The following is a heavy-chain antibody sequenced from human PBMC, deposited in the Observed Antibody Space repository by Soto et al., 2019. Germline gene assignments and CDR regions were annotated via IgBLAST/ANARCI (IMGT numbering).Heavy chain of an antibody. CDR1: GFTFSNAW. CDR3: TTLSITIFGVVLMDV. CDR2: IKSKTDGGTT. D-gene: IGHD3-3*01. J-gene: IGHJ6*02. Sequence: GGSLRLSCSASGFTFSNAWMNWVRQAPGKGLEWVGRIKSKTDGGTTDYAAPVKGRFTISRDDSKNTLYLQMNSLKTEDTAVYYCTTLSITIFGVVLMDVWGQGTTVTVSS. V-gene: IGHV3-15*07.